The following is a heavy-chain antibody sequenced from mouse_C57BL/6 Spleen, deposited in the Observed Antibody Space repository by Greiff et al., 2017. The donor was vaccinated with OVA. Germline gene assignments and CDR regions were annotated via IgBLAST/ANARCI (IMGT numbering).Heavy chain of an antibody. D-gene: IGHD2-5*01. CDR2: IYPGNSDT. J-gene: IGHJ1*03. CDR1: GYTFTSYW. V-gene: IGHV1-5*01. CDR3: TREQNSNYRYFDV. Sequence: EVQLQQSGTVLARPGASVKMSCKTSGYTFTSYWMHWVKQRPGQGLEWIGAIYPGNSDTSYNQKFKGKAKLTAVTSASTAYMELSSLTNEDSAVYYCTREQNSNYRYFDVWGTGTTVTVSS.